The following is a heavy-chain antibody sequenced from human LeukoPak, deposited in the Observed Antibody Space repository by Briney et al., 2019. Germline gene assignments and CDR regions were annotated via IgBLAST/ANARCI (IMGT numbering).Heavy chain of an antibody. CDR3: AREHMVRGVNISYGMDV. CDR1: GFTVSSNY. J-gene: IGHJ6*02. V-gene: IGHV3-53*01. CDR2: IYGGGYT. D-gene: IGHD3-10*01. Sequence: PGGPLRLSCAASGFTVSSNYMSWVRQAPGKGLEWVAVIYGGGYTYYEDSVKGRFTISRDNSKKTLYLQMNSLRAEDTAVYYCAREHMVRGVNISYGMDVWGQGTTVTVSS.